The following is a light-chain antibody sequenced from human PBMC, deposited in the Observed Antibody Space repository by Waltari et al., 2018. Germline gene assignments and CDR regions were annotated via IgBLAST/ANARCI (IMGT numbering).Light chain of an antibody. CDR3: QHYNNLPRT. J-gene: IGKJ1*01. V-gene: IGKV3-15*01. CDR2: SAT. CDR1: QSIRRD. Sequence: EIVMTQSPAILSVSPGETATLSCGASQSIRRDLAWYQQKPGQAPRLLVSSATARAAGVPASFSGSGSGTEFPLTISSLPSEDFAIYYCQHYNNLPRTFGQGTKVEVK.